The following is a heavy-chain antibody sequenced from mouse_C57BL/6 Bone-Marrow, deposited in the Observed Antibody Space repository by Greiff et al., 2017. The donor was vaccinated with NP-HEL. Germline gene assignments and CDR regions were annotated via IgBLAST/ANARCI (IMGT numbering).Heavy chain of an antibody. V-gene: IGHV1-59*01. CDR2: IDPSDSYT. CDR3: ACITTVVANWYFDV. Sequence: VQLQQPGAELVRPGPSVKLSCKASGYTFTSYWMHWVKQRPGQGLEWIGVIDPSDSYTNYNQKFKGKATLTVDTSSSTAYMQLSSLTSEDSAVYYCACITTVVANWYFDVWGTGTTVTVSS. J-gene: IGHJ1*03. D-gene: IGHD1-1*01. CDR1: GYTFTSYW.